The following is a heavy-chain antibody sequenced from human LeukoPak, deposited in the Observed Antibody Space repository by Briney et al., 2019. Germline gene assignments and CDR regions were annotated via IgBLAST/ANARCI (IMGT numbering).Heavy chain of an antibody. CDR3: TTAIGWEPYLLDY. Sequence: PGGSLRLSCAASGFTFSNARMSWVRQAPGKGLEWVGRIKSKTDGGTTDYAAPVKGRFTISRDDSKNTLYLQMNSLKTEDTAVYYCTTAIGWEPYLLDYWGQGTLVTVSS. V-gene: IGHV3-15*01. CDR1: GFTFSNAR. D-gene: IGHD1-26*01. J-gene: IGHJ4*02. CDR2: IKSKTDGGTT.